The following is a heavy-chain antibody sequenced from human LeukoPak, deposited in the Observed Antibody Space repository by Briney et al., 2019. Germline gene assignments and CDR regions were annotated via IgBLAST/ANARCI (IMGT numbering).Heavy chain of an antibody. D-gene: IGHD3-10*01. J-gene: IGHJ4*02. CDR2: IYIGGST. CDR1: GLTVTNTY. CDR3: ARCKIGSHFDY. Sequence: PGGSLRLSCAASGLTVTNTYMAWVRQAPGKGLDWVSVIYIGGSTYYGDSVKGRFTISRDSSENTVYLQMTILRVEDTPVYHGARCKIGSHFDYWGQGTLVTASS. V-gene: IGHV3-53*01.